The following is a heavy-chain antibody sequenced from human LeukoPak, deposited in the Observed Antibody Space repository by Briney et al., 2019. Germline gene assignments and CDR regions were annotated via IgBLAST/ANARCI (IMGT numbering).Heavy chain of an antibody. CDR3: AKDMPATYDAFDI. V-gene: IGHV3-30*02. CDR2: IRYDGSNK. CDR1: GFTFSSYG. Sequence: PGGSLRLSCAASGFTFSSYGMHWVRQAPGKGLEWVAFIRYDGSNKYYADSVKGRFTISRDNSKNTLYLQMNSLRAEDTAVYYCAKDMPATYDAFDIWGQGTMVTVSS. J-gene: IGHJ3*02. D-gene: IGHD2-2*01.